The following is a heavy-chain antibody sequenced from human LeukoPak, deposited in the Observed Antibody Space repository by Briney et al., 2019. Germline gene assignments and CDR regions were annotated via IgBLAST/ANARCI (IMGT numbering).Heavy chain of an antibody. D-gene: IGHD1-26*01. CDR1: GFTFSSYA. CDR2: ISGSGPRT. V-gene: IGHV3-23*01. CDR3: AKGQKWELPLDY. J-gene: IGHJ4*02. Sequence: GGSLRLSCAASGFTFSSYAMSWVRQAPVRGLEWVSAISGSGPRTYYADSVKGRFTISRDNSKSTLYLQMNSLRVEDTAVYYCAKGQKWELPLDYWGQGTPVTVSS.